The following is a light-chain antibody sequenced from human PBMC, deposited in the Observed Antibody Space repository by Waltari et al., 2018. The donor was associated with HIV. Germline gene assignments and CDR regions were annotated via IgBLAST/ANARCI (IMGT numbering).Light chain of an antibody. CDR1: QSVLHSSNNKNY. CDR2: WTS. CDR3: QQFYTTPYT. Sequence: DIVMTHTPDSLAVSLGERATINCKSSQSVLHSSNNKNYLAWYQQKPRQPPKLLIYWTSIRGSGVPDRFSASGSGTDFTLTISSLQAEDVAVYYCQQFYTTPYTFGQGTKLEI. V-gene: IGKV4-1*01. J-gene: IGKJ2*01.